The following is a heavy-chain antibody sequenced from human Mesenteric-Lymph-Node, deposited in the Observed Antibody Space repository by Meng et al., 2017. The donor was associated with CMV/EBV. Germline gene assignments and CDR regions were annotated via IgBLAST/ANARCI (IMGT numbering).Heavy chain of an antibody. CDR3: ARYCSGGSCYWGRNWFDP. J-gene: IGHJ5*02. CDR1: GFTFSSYW. D-gene: IGHD2-15*01. CDR2: IKEDGSEK. Sequence: GGSLRLSCEGSGFTFSSYWMTWVRQAPGKGLEWVANIKEDGSEKYYDDSVKGRFTISRDNAKNSLYLQLSSLRAEDTAVYYCARYCSGGSCYWGRNWFDPWGQGTLVTVSS. V-gene: IGHV3-7*01.